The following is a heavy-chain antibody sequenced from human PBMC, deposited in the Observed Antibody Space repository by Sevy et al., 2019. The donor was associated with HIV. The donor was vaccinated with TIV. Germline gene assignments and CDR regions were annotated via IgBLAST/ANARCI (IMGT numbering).Heavy chain of an antibody. CDR2: IRNDGSTK. CDR1: GFTFKSYG. J-gene: IGHJ6*02. V-gene: IGHV3-30*02. Sequence: GGSPRLSCAASGFTFKSYGMHWVRQAPGKGLEWVTFIRNDGSTKYYADSVRGRFTASRDNSRNTLYLHMNSLRPEDTAVYYCVKGPHPAVTTSYALDVWGQGTTVTVSS. D-gene: IGHD4-17*01. CDR3: VKGPHPAVTTSYALDV.